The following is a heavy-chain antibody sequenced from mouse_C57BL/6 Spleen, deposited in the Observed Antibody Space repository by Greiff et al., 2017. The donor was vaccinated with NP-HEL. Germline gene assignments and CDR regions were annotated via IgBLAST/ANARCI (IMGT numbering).Heavy chain of an antibody. CDR1: GYAFSSYW. CDR3: ARTRYGSSPNFDY. Sequence: VQLKQSGAELVKPGASVKISCKASGYAFSSYWMNWVKQRPGQGLEWIGQIYPGDGDTNYNGKFKGKATLTADKSSSTAYMQLSSLTSEDSAVYFCARTRYGSSPNFDYWGQGTTLTVSS. J-gene: IGHJ2*01. CDR2: IYPGDGDT. V-gene: IGHV1-80*01. D-gene: IGHD1-1*01.